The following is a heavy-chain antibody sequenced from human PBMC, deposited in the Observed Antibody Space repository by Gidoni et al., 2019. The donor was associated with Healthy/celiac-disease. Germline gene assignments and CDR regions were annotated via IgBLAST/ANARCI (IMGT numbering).Heavy chain of an antibody. D-gene: IGHD3-22*01. J-gene: IGHJ3*02. CDR1: GGPISSSSYY. CDR2: IYYSGST. Sequence: QLQLQESGPGLVKPSETLSLTCTVSGGPISSSSYYWGWIRQPPGKGLEWIGSIYYSGSTYYNPSLKSRVTISVDTSKNQFSLKLSSVTAADTAVYYCARDRITMNAFDIWGQGTMVTVSS. V-gene: IGHV4-39*07. CDR3: ARDRITMNAFDI.